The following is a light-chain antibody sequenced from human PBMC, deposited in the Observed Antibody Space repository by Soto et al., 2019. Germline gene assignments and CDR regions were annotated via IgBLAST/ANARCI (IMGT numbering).Light chain of an antibody. Sequence: DIQMTQSPSTLSASIGDTVTITRRASHNIDTWLAWFQQKPGKAPNLLIYKASTLEAGVPSRFSGSASGTEFTLTISSLQPDDFATYYCQQHADYPITFGGGTKVEI. J-gene: IGKJ4*01. CDR2: KAS. V-gene: IGKV1-5*03. CDR3: QQHADYPIT. CDR1: HNIDTW.